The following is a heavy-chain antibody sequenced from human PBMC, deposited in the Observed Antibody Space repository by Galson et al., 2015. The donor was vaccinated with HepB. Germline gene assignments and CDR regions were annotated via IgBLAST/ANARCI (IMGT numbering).Heavy chain of an antibody. J-gene: IGHJ5*02. V-gene: IGHV3-21*01. D-gene: IGHD3-3*01. CDR3: ARGGMAIFGVVPFDP. CDR2: ISSSSGYI. CDR1: GFTFSSYS. Sequence: SLRLSCAASGFTFSSYSMNWVRQAPGKGLEWVSSISSSSGYIYYADSVKGRFTISRDNAKNSLYLQMNSLRAEDTAVYYCARGGMAIFGVVPFDPWGQGTLVTVSS.